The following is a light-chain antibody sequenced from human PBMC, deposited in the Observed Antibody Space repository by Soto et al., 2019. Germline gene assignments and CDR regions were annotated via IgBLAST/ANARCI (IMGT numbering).Light chain of an antibody. CDR2: GNS. CDR1: SSNIGAGYD. V-gene: IGLV1-40*01. Sequence: QSVLTQPPSVSGAPGQRVTISCTGNSSNIGAGYDVHWYQHLPGTAPKLLISGNSNRPSGVPDRFSGSKSGTSASLAITGLQAEDEADYYCASWDDSLNGFVVFGGGTKLTVL. J-gene: IGLJ2*01. CDR3: ASWDDSLNGFVV.